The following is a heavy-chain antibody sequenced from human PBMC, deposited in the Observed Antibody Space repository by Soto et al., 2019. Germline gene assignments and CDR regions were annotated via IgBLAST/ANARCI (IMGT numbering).Heavy chain of an antibody. D-gene: IGHD6-13*01. CDR1: GFTVSNNY. J-gene: IGHJ4*02. CDR2: IYSGGST. V-gene: IGHV3-53*02. Sequence: EVQLVETGGGLIQPGGSLRLSCAASGFTVSNNYMSWVRQAPGKGLEWVSLIYSGGSTYYAESVKGRFTISRDNSKNTLYLRMNSLRAEYTAVYYLATYSSLDYGGQGTLVTVSS. CDR3: ATYSSLDY.